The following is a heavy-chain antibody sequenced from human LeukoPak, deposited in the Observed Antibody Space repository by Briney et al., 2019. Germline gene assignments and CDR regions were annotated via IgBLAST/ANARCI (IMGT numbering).Heavy chain of an antibody. CDR3: ARGPWASFDY. D-gene: IGHD3-16*01. CDR1: GFTFSSYA. CDR2: ISYDGSNK. V-gene: IGHV3-30*14. J-gene: IGHJ4*02. Sequence: PGGSLRLSCAASGFTFSSYAMHWVRRAPGKGLEWVAVISYDGSNKYYADSVKGRFTISRDNSKSTLYLQMNSLRAEDTAVYYCARGPWASFDYWGQGTLVTVSS.